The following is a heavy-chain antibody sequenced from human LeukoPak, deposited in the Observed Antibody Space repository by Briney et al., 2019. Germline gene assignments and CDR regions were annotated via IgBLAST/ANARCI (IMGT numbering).Heavy chain of an antibody. CDR1: GYTFTGYY. CDR3: GVITGGVAFDI. CDR2: INPNSGGT. Sequence: ASVKVSCKTSGYTFTGYYMHWVRQAPGQGLEWMGWINPNSGGTNYAQKFQGRVTMTRDTSISTAYMELSRLRSDDTAVYYCGVITGGVAFDIWGQGTMVTVSS. V-gene: IGHV1-2*02. D-gene: IGHD2-21*01. J-gene: IGHJ3*02.